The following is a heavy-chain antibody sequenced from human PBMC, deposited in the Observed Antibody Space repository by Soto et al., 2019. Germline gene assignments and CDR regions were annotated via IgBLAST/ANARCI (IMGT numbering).Heavy chain of an antibody. J-gene: IGHJ6*03. Sequence: GGSLRLSCAASGFTFSSYAMSWVRQAPGKGLEWVSAISGSGGSTYYADSVKGRFTISRDNSKNTLYLQMNSLRAEDTAVYYCAKDRNGDYYYYYYMDVWGKGTTVTVSS. V-gene: IGHV3-23*01. CDR1: GFTFSSYA. CDR2: ISGSGGST. CDR3: AKDRNGDYYYYYYMDV. D-gene: IGHD4-17*01.